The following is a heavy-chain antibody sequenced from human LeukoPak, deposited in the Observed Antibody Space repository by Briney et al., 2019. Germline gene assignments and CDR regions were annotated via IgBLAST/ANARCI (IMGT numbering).Heavy chain of an antibody. V-gene: IGHV4-39*07. CDR3: ARVDRKEQLVDY. CDR1: GGSISSSSYY. J-gene: IGHJ4*02. CDR2: IYYSGST. D-gene: IGHD6-6*01. Sequence: SETLSLTCTVSGGSISSSSYYWGWICQPPGKGLEWIGSIYYSGSTYYNPSLKSRVTISVDTSKNQFSLKLSSVTAADTAVYYCARVDRKEQLVDYWGQGTLVTVSS.